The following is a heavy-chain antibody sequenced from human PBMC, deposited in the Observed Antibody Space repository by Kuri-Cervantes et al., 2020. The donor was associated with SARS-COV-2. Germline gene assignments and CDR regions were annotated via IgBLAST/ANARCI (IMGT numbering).Heavy chain of an antibody. D-gene: IGHD2-21*01. J-gene: IGHJ4*02. V-gene: IGHV3-15*01. Sequence: GESLKISCAASGFIFSSYWMSWVRQAPGKGLEWVGRIKSKTDGGTTDYAAPVKGRFTISRDDSKNTLYLQMNSLKTEDTAVYYCTTQLRSTFDYWGQGTLVTVSS. CDR2: IKSKTDGGTT. CDR3: TTQLRSTFDY. CDR1: GFIFSSYW.